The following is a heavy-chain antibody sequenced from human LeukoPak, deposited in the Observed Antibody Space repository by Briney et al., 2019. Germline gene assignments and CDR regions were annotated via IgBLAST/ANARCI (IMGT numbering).Heavy chain of an antibody. D-gene: IGHD4-17*01. CDR1: GFTFSSYA. J-gene: IGHJ6*02. CDR3: ASIGFSRDYAAYYGMDV. Sequence: GGSLRLSCAASGFTFSSYAMHWVRQAPGKGLEWVAVISYDGSNKYYADSVKGRFTISRDNSKNTLYLQMNSLRAEDTAVYYCASIGFSRDYAAYYGMDVWGQGTTVTVSS. CDR2: ISYDGSNK. V-gene: IGHV3-30-3*01.